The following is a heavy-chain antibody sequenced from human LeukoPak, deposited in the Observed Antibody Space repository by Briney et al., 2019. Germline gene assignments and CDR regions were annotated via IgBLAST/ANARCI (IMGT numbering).Heavy chain of an antibody. CDR3: AKGPAMVRGTFDP. CDR2: ISSSGSTI. D-gene: IGHD3-10*01. CDR1: GFTFSSYE. V-gene: IGHV3-48*03. Sequence: GGSLRLSCAASGFTFSSYEMNWVRQAPGKGLEWVSYISSSGSTIYYADSVKGRFTISRDYSKNTLYLQMNSLRTEETAVYYCAKGPAMVRGTFDPWGQGTLVTVSS. J-gene: IGHJ5*02.